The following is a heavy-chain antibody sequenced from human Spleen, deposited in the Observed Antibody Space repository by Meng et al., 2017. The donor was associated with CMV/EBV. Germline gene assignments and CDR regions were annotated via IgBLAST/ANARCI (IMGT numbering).Heavy chain of an antibody. CDR2: ISWNRGSI. V-gene: IGHV3-9*01. D-gene: IGHD3-3*01. CDR1: GFTFVDFT. J-gene: IGHJ4*02. Sequence: GGSLRLSCAASGFTFVDFTMHWVRQPPGKGLEWVSGISWNRGSIGYADSVKGRFTISRDNAKNSRYLQMNSLRPEDTALYYCAKGGEWTLDDWGQGTLVTVSS. CDR3: AKGGEWTLDD.